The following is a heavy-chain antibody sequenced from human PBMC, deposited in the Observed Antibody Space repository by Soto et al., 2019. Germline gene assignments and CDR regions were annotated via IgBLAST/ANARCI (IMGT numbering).Heavy chain of an antibody. CDR3: AREVVVVPAATNYFDY. Sequence: SETLSLTCTVSGGSISSYYWSWIRQPPGKGLEWIGYIYYSGSTNYNPSLKSRVTISVDTSKNQFSLKLSSVTAADTAVYYCAREVVVVPAATNYFDYWGQGTLVTVSS. J-gene: IGHJ4*02. D-gene: IGHD2-2*01. CDR1: GGSISSYY. V-gene: IGHV4-59*01. CDR2: IYYSGST.